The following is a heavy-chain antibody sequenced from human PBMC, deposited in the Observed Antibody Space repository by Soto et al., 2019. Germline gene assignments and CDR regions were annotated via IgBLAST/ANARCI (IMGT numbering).Heavy chain of an antibody. CDR3: AKDSKDTAMVNYFDY. V-gene: IGHV3-30*18. J-gene: IGHJ4*02. CDR2: ISYDGSNK. Sequence: LRLSFAASGFTFSSYGVHWVRQAPGKGLEWVAVISYDGSNKYYADSVKGRFTISRDNSKNTLYLQMNSLRAEDTAVYYCAKDSKDTAMVNYFDYWGQGTLVTVSS. D-gene: IGHD5-18*01. CDR1: GFTFSSYG.